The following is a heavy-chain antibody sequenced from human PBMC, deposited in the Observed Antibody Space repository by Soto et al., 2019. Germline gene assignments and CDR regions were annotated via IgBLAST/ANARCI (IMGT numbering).Heavy chain of an antibody. V-gene: IGHV4-39*07. Sequence: SEPLSLTCTVSGGSISSSSYYWGWIRQPPGKGLEWIGSIYYSGSTYYNPSLKSRVTISVDTSKNQFSLKLSSVTAADTAVYYCARDRRDYYYGMDVWGQGTTVTVSS. CDR2: IYYSGST. CDR3: ARDRRDYYYGMDV. CDR1: GGSISSSSYY. J-gene: IGHJ6*02.